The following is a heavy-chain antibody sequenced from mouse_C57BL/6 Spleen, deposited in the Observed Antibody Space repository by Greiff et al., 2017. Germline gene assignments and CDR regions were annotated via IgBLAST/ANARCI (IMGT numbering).Heavy chain of an antibody. CDR2: INPSTGGT. D-gene: IGHD1-1*01. CDR1: GYSFTGYY. Sequence: EVKLQESGPELVKPGASVKISCKASGYSFTGYYMNWVKQSPDKSLEWIGEINPSTGGTTYNHKFKAKATLTGDKSSSTSYMQLKNLTSEDSSVYYCATAVVATEAMDYWGQGTSVTVSS. V-gene: IGHV1-42*01. J-gene: IGHJ4*01. CDR3: ATAVVATEAMDY.